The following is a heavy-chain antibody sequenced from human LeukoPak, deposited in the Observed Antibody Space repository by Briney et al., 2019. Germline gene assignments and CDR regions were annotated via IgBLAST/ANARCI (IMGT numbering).Heavy chain of an antibody. D-gene: IGHD2-15*01. CDR2: ANPNTGHT. CDR1: GHTFTSYD. V-gene: IGHV1-8*01. J-gene: IGHJ4*02. CDR3: ARGAPGSYCSGGSCHYFDY. Sequence: ASLKVYCKASGHTFTSYDINFMRHATGQGLEWMSSANPNTGHTGYAQKFKGRVTMTRNTSITTAYMELSSLTSEDTAVYYCARGAPGSYCSGGSCHYFDYWGQGTLVSVSS.